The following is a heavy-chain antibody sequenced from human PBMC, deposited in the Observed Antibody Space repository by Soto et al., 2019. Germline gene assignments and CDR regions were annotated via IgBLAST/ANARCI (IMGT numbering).Heavy chain of an antibody. CDR2: ISYDGSNK. CDR1: GFTFSSYG. CDR3: AKAFIVGATRPRPYGMDV. D-gene: IGHD1-26*01. J-gene: IGHJ6*02. Sequence: QVQLVESGGGVVQPGRSLRLSCAASGFTFSSYGMHWVRQAPGKGLEWVAVISYDGSNKYYADSVKGRFTISRDNSKNTLYLQMNSLRAEDTAVYYCAKAFIVGATRPRPYGMDVWGQGTTVTVSS. V-gene: IGHV3-30*18.